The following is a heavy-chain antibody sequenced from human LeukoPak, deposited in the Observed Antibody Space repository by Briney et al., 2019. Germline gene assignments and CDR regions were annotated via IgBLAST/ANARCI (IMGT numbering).Heavy chain of an antibody. CDR3: AKDLWERRPRCFDY. Sequence: SVSLPCAACGFPLHRYAIRWAPQPPTTGLEYVSGNRNHCERTYYTESVKRRFAISRDNPKNTLYMPMNPLSADDTPVYYCAKDLWERRPRCFDYWGEGTLVTASS. D-gene: IGHD1-26*01. V-gene: IGHV3-23*01. CDR2: NRNHCERT. J-gene: IGHJ4*02. CDR1: GFPLHRYA.